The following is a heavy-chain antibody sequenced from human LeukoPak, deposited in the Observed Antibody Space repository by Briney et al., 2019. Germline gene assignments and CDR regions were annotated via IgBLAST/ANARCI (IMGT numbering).Heavy chain of an antibody. J-gene: IGHJ5*02. D-gene: IGHD2-2*01. CDR3: AGGLVVPRANWFDP. Sequence: PSETLSLTCTVSGGSISSSSYYWGWIRQPPGKELEWIGSIYYSGSTYYNPSLKSRVTISVDTSKSQFSLKLSSVTAADTAVYYCAGGLVVPRANWFDPWGQGTLVTVSS. CDR2: IYYSGST. CDR1: GGSISSSSYY. V-gene: IGHV4-39*07.